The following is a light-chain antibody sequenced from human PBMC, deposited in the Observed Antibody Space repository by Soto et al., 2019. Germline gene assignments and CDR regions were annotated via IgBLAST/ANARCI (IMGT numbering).Light chain of an antibody. CDR2: GAS. Sequence: EIVMTHSPATLSVSPGERATLSCRASQSVSSNLAWYQQKPGQAPRLLIYGASTRATGIPARFSGSGSGTEFTLTISSLQSEDFAVYYCQQYNNWPRTFGQGTKVE. CDR3: QQYNNWPRT. CDR1: QSVSSN. V-gene: IGKV3-15*01. J-gene: IGKJ1*01.